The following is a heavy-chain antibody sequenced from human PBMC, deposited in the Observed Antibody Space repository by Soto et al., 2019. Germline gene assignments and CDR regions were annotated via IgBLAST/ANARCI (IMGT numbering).Heavy chain of an antibody. Sequence: SETLSLTCAVYGGSFSGYYWSWIRQPPGKGLEWIGEINHSGSTKYNPSLKSRVTISVDTSKNQFSLKLSSVTAADTAVYYCARGQVWEMATIEGDEHNRAFDYWGQGTLVTVSS. V-gene: IGHV4-34*01. CDR3: ARGQVWEMATIEGDEHNRAFDY. J-gene: IGHJ4*02. CDR2: INHSGST. CDR1: GGSFSGYY. D-gene: IGHD5-12*01.